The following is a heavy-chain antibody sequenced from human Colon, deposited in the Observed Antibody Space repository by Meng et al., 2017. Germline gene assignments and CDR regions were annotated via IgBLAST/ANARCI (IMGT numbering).Heavy chain of an antibody. J-gene: IGHJ4*02. CDR1: GGAISSYSW. Sequence: QLQQREAGPGLLGASGALSLTCSVSGGAISSYSWWSWVRQPPGKGLEWIGQIDLGGTPYYNPSLESRVIMSLDKSKNQLSLRLTSVAAADTAVYYCARHGGWHFDYWGQGALVTVSS. CDR3: ARHGGWHFDY. D-gene: IGHD6-19*01. V-gene: IGHV4-4*02. CDR2: IDLGGTP.